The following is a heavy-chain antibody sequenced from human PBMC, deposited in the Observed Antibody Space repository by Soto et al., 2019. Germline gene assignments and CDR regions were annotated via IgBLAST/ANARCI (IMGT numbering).Heavy chain of an antibody. V-gene: IGHV4-59*12. Sequence: PSETLSLTCTVSGGSISSYYWSWIRQPPGKGLEWIGYIYYSGSTYYNPSLKSRVIISLDPSENQFSLRLTSVTAADTAVYYCARGLGNWGSYFDYWGQGSLVTVSS. CDR2: IYYSGST. D-gene: IGHD7-27*01. J-gene: IGHJ4*02. CDR1: GGSISSYY. CDR3: ARGLGNWGSYFDY.